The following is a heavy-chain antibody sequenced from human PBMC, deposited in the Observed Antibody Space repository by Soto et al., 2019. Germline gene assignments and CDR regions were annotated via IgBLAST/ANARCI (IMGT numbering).Heavy chain of an antibody. V-gene: IGHV3-23*01. CDR2: ISGSGSST. CDR3: ARRNWNYGAFDI. CDR1: GFTFSSYA. J-gene: IGHJ3*02. Sequence: GGSLSLSCAASGFTFSSYAMSWVRQAPGKGLEWVSGISGSGSSTYYADSVKGRFTISRDNSKNTLYLQVNSLRADDTAVYYCARRNWNYGAFDIWGQGTMVTVSS. D-gene: IGHD1-7*01.